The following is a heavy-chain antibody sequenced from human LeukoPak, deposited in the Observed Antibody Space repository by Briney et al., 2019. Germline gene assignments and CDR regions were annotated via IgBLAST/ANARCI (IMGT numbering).Heavy chain of an antibody. CDR3: AGDLVGSGWYVSGFDY. V-gene: IGHV4-59*01. J-gene: IGHJ4*02. D-gene: IGHD6-19*01. CDR1: GGSISSYY. Sequence: LSETLSLTCTVSGGSISSYYWSWIRQPPGKGLEWIGYIYYSGSTNYNPSLKSRVTISVDTSKNQFSLKLSSVTAADTAVYYCAGDLVGSGWYVSGFDYWGQGTLVTVSS. CDR2: IYYSGST.